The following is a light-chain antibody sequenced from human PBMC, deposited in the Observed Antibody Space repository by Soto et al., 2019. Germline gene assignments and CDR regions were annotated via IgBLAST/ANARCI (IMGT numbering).Light chain of an antibody. CDR2: EVS. CDR1: SIDVGGYNY. J-gene: IGLJ2*01. CDR3: SSYGGSNNLV. V-gene: IGLV2-8*01. Sequence: QSALTQPPSASGSPGQSVAISCTGTSIDVGGYNYVSWYQQHPSKAPKLLIYEVSQRPSGVPDRFSGSKSGNTASLTVSGLQAEDEADYYCSSYGGSNNLVFGGGTKLTVL.